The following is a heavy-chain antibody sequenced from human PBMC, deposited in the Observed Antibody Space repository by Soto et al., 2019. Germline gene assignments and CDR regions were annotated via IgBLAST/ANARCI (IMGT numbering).Heavy chain of an antibody. CDR3: ARGQEYSSSSSWFDP. J-gene: IGHJ5*02. CDR2: INHDGIS. V-gene: IGHV4-34*01. D-gene: IGHD6-13*01. Sequence: PSETLSLTCAVYGGSLNDYYWSWIRQPPGKGLEWIGEINHDGISKYTPPLKSRVTISVDTSKNQCSLKLSSVTAADTAVYYCARGQEYSSSSSWFDPWGQGTLVTVS. CDR1: GGSLNDYY.